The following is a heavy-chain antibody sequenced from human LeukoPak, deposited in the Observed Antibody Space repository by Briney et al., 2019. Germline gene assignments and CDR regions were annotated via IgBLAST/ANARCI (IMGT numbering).Heavy chain of an antibody. CDR2: IYYSGSP. J-gene: IGHJ4*02. Sequence: SETLSLTCTVSGGSISSSSYYWGWIRQPPGKGLEWIGSIYYSGSPHFNPSLKSRVTISVDTSKNQFSLKLSSVTAADTAVYYCARQKNYDILTGFFDYWGQGILVTVSS. V-gene: IGHV4-39*01. D-gene: IGHD3-9*01. CDR1: GGSISSSSYY. CDR3: ARQKNYDILTGFFDY.